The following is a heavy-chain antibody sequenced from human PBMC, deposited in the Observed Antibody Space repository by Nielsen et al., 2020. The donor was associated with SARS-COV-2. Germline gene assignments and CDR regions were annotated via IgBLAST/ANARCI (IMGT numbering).Heavy chain of an antibody. Sequence: SATLSLTCAVSGGSISSGGYSWSWIRQPPGKGLEWIGYIYYSGSTYCNPSLKSRVTISVDTSKNQFPLKLSSVTAADTAVYYCARGEPAYGMDVWGQGTTVTVSS. V-gene: IGHV4-30-4*07. CDR2: IYYSGST. CDR1: GGSISSGGYS. J-gene: IGHJ6*02. CDR3: ARGEPAYGMDV.